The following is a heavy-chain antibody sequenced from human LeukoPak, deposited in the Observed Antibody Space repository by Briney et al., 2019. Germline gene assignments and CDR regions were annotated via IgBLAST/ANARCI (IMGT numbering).Heavy chain of an antibody. V-gene: IGHV4-59*08. D-gene: IGHD4-17*01. Sequence: SETLSLTCTVPGGSISSYYWSWIRQPPRKGLESIGYIYYSNTNYNPSLKSRVTISVDTSKNQFSLKLSSVTAADTAVYYCARLKYGDYGLYYFDYWGQGTLVTGSS. J-gene: IGHJ4*02. CDR1: GGSISSYY. CDR3: ARLKYGDYGLYYFDY. CDR2: IYYSNT.